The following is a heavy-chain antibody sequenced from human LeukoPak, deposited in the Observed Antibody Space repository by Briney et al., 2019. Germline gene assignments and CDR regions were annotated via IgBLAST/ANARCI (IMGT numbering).Heavy chain of an antibody. J-gene: IGHJ6*03. CDR2: IYYSGST. CDR1: GGSISSYY. Sequence: SETLSLTCTVSGGSISSYYWSWIRQPPGKGLEWIGYIYYSGSTNYNPSLKSRVTISVDTSKNQFSLKLSSVTAADTAVYYCARESGYSSGWAPFRYCYYYMDVWGKGTTVTVSS. D-gene: IGHD6-19*01. V-gene: IGHV4-59*01. CDR3: ARESGYSSGWAPFRYCYYYMDV.